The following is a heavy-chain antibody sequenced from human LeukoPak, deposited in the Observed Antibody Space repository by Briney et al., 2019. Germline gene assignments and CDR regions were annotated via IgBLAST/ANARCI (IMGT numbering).Heavy chain of an antibody. J-gene: IGHJ3*02. CDR2: IWYGGSNK. CDR1: EFTFSSYN. CDR3: AKDQGVAGGKYAFDI. Sequence: GGSLRLSCAASEFTFSSYNMNWVRQAPGKGLEWVAVIWYGGSNKYYADSVKGRFTISRDNSKNTLYLQMNSLRAEDTAVYYCAKDQGVAGGKYAFDIWGQGTMVTVSS. V-gene: IGHV3-30*02. D-gene: IGHD6-19*01.